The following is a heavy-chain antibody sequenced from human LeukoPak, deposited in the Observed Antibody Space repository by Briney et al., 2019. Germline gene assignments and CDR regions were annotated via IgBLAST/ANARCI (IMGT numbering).Heavy chain of an antibody. CDR3: ARETPRGGQYYFDY. V-gene: IGHV3-74*03. Sequence: PGGSLRLSCAASGFTFRGYWMHWVRQAPGKGLVWVSRTNPDGSTTTYADSVKGRFTISRDNAKNTLYLQMNSLRAEDTALYYCARETPRGGQYYFDYWGQGALVTVSS. CDR2: TNPDGSTT. CDR1: GFTFRGYW. J-gene: IGHJ4*02. D-gene: IGHD3-10*01.